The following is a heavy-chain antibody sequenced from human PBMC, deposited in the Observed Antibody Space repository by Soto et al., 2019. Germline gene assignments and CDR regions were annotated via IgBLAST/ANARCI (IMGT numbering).Heavy chain of an antibody. Sequence: QVQLAQSGAEVKKPGASLKVSCKASGYIFTTYYMHWVRQAPGQGLVWLGVINPSSGGTTYAQKFQGRVTMTRDTSTSTVDMELSSLRSEDTAIYYCAREGTISLGYHGMDVWGQGTTVTVSS. V-gene: IGHV1-46*01. J-gene: IGHJ6*02. CDR1: GYIFTTYY. D-gene: IGHD6-13*01. CDR3: AREGTISLGYHGMDV. CDR2: INPSSGGT.